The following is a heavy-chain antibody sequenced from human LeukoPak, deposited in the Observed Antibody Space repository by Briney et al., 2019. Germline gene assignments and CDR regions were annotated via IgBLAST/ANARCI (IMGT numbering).Heavy chain of an antibody. D-gene: IGHD3-22*01. CDR2: IYHSGST. CDR1: GGSISVSSYY. CDR3: ARVRRRYYDSSGLYYFDY. J-gene: IGHJ4*02. V-gene: IGHV4-39*01. Sequence: SETLSLTCTVSGGSISVSSYYLAWIRQPPGKGLEWIGSIYHSGSTYYKPSLKSRVTISVETSKNQFSLKLISVTAADTAVYYCARVRRRYYDSSGLYYFDYWGQGTLVTVSS.